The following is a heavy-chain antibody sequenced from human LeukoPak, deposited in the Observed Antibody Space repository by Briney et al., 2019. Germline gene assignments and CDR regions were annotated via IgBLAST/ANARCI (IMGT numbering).Heavy chain of an antibody. D-gene: IGHD6-6*01. Sequence: ASVKVSCKASGYTFTSYGISWVRQAPGQGLEWMGWISAYNGNTNYAQKLQGRVTMTTDTSTSTAYMELRSLRPDDTAVYYCARDCSSEGPNYYYMDVWGKGTTVTVSS. CDR2: ISAYNGNT. CDR1: GYTFTSYG. V-gene: IGHV1-18*01. CDR3: ARDCSSEGPNYYYMDV. J-gene: IGHJ6*03.